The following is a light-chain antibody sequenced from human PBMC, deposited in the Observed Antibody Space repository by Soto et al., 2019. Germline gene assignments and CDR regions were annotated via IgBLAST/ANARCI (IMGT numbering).Light chain of an antibody. V-gene: IGKV1-39*01. CDR1: QTISTY. Sequence: DIQMTQSPSSLSASVGDRVTITCRASQTISTYVNWYHQKPGKAPKLLIYAASSLQSGDPARFTGSGSGTDFTLTIDSLQPEDFATYYCQQTHSTPWTFGQGTKVDI. CDR3: QQTHSTPWT. J-gene: IGKJ1*01. CDR2: AAS.